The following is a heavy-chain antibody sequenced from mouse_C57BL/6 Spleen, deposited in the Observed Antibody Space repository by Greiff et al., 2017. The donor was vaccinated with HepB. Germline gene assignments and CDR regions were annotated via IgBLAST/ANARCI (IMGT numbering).Heavy chain of an antibody. D-gene: IGHD2-10*01. Sequence: VQLQQPGAELVRPGTSVKLSCKASGYTFTSYWMHWVKQRPGQGLEWIGVIDPSDSYTNYNQKFKGKATLTVDTSSSTAYMQLSSLTSEDSAVYYCATSYGNYVWFAYWGQGTLVTVSA. CDR1: GYTFTSYW. V-gene: IGHV1-59*01. J-gene: IGHJ3*01. CDR2: IDPSDSYT. CDR3: ATSYGNYVWFAY.